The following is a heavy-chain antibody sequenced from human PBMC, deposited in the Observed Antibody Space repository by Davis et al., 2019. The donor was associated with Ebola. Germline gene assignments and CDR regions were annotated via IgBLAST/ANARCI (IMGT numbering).Heavy chain of an antibody. D-gene: IGHD3-10*01. CDR3: ARARGLLWFGEDYGMDV. CDR1: GFTFSSYA. V-gene: IGHV3-23*01. Sequence: GGSLRLSCAASGFTFSSYAMSWVRQAPGKGLEWVSAISGSGGSTYYADSVKGRFTISRDNSKNTLYLQMNSLRAEDTAVYYCARARGLLWFGEDYGMDVWGQGTTVTVSS. J-gene: IGHJ6*02. CDR2: ISGSGGST.